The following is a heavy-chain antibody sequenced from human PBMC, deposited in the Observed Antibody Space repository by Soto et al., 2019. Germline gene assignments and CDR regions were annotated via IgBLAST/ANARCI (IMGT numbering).Heavy chain of an antibody. D-gene: IGHD5-18*01. CDR1: GYTFTSYA. J-gene: IGHJ4*02. Sequence: ASVKVSCKASGYTFTSYAMHWVRQAAGQRLEWMGWINAGNGNTKYSQKFQGRVTITRDTSASTAYMELSSLRSEDTAVYYCARDKGYSYGYYFDYWGQGTLVTVSS. CDR2: INAGNGNT. CDR3: ARDKGYSYGYYFDY. V-gene: IGHV1-3*01.